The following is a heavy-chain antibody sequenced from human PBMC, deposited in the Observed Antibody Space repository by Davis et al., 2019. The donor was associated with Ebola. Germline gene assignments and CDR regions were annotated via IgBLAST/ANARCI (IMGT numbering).Heavy chain of an antibody. J-gene: IGHJ4*02. CDR3: ARPKGIYGSGSYSPFDY. D-gene: IGHD3-10*01. CDR2: INPNSGGT. V-gene: IGHV1-2*02. CDR1: GYTFTSYG. Sequence: ASVKVSCKASGYTFTSYGISWVRQAPGQGLEWMGWINPNSGGTNYAQKFQGRVTMTRDTSISTAYMELSRLRSDDTAVYYCARPKGIYGSGSYSPFDYWGQGTLVTVSS.